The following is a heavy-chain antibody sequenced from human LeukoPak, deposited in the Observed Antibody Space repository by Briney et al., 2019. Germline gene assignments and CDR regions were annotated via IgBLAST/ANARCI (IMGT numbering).Heavy chain of an antibody. Sequence: GSSVKVSCKASGGTFSSYAISWVRQAPGQGLEWMGRIIPILGTTDYAQKFQGRVTITADKSTTTAYMELSSLRSEDTAVYYCARDWDGGGSLLTWSPIYWGQGTLVTVSS. J-gene: IGHJ4*02. CDR1: GGTFSSYA. V-gene: IGHV1-69*04. CDR3: ARDWDGGGSLLTWSPIY. CDR2: IIPILGTT. D-gene: IGHD2-15*01.